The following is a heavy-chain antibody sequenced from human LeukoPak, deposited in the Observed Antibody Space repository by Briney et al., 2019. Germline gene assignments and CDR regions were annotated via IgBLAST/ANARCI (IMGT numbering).Heavy chain of an antibody. J-gene: IGHJ4*02. CDR3: ARHLVQWLVLGVDY. V-gene: IGHV4-34*01. CDR2: INHSGST. CDR1: GGSFSGYY. Sequence: SETLSLTCAVYGGSFSGYYWSWIRQPPGKGLEWIGEINHSGSTNYNPSLKSRVTISVDTSKNQFSLKLSSVTAADTAVYYCARHLVQWLVLGVDYWGQGTLVTVSS. D-gene: IGHD6-19*01.